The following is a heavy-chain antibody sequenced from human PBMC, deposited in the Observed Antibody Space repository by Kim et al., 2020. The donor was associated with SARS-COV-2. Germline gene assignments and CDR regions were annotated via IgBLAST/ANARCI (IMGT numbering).Heavy chain of an antibody. CDR2: ISGSGGST. J-gene: IGHJ4*02. Sequence: GGSLRLSCAASGFTFSSYAMSWVRQAPGKGLEWVSAISGSGGSTYYADSVKGRFTISRDNSKNTLYLQMNSLRAEDTAVYYCAKGHIVVVVAATDFDYWGQGTLVTVSS. D-gene: IGHD2-15*01. CDR3: AKGHIVVVVAATDFDY. CDR1: GFTFSSYA. V-gene: IGHV3-23*01.